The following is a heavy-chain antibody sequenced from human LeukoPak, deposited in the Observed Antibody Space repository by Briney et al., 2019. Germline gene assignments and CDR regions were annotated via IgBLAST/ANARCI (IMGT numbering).Heavy chain of an antibody. CDR1: GGSISSYY. J-gene: IGHJ4*02. CDR3: ARGVVTSLFDY. V-gene: IGHV4-59*12. D-gene: IGHD4-23*01. Sequence: SETLSLTCTVSGGSISSYYWSWIRQPPGKGLEWIGYIYYSGSTNYNPSLKSRVTIPVDKSKNQFSLKLSSVTAADTAVYYCARGVVTSLFDYWGQGTLVTVSS. CDR2: IYYSGST.